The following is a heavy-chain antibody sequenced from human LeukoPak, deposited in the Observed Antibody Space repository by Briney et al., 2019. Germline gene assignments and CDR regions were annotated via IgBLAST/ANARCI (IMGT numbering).Heavy chain of an antibody. CDR2: IYSGGST. CDR1: GFTVSSNY. J-gene: IGHJ4*02. CDR3: ARGHRSQRRITIFGVAPYYFDY. Sequence: PGGSLRLSCAASGFTVSSNYMSWGRQAPGKGLEWGSVIYSGGSTYYADSVKGRFTISRDNSKNTLYLQMNSLRAEDTAVYYCARGHRSQRRITIFGVAPYYFDYWGQGTLVTVSS. V-gene: IGHV3-66*02. D-gene: IGHD3-3*01.